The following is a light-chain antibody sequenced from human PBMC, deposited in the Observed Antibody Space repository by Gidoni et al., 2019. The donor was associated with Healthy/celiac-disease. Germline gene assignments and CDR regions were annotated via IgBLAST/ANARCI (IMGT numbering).Light chain of an antibody. CDR2: QDS. V-gene: IGLV3-1*01. Sequence: SYELTQPPSVSVSPGQTASITCSGDNLGDKYACWYQQKPGQSPVLVIYQDSKRPSGIPDRFSGSNSGNTATLTISGTQAMDEADYYCQAWDSSTAEVVFGGGTKLTVL. CDR1: NLGDKY. CDR3: QAWDSSTAEVV. J-gene: IGLJ2*01.